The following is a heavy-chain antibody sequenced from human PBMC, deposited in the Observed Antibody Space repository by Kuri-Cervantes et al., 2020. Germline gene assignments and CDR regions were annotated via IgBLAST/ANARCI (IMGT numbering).Heavy chain of an antibody. Sequence: GGSLRLSCVVSGFTFSSYGMHWVRQAPGKGLEWVAVISYDGTNKYCADSVKGRFTISRDNSKNTPYMQMNSLRAEDTAVYYCARSRIVGATPHFDYWGQGTLVTVSS. CDR3: ARSRIVGATPHFDY. CDR2: ISYDGTNK. J-gene: IGHJ4*02. CDR1: GFTFSSYG. D-gene: IGHD1-26*01. V-gene: IGHV3-30*03.